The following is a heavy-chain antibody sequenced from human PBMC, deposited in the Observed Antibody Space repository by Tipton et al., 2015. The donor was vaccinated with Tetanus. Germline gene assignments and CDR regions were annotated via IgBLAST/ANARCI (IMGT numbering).Heavy chain of an antibody. V-gene: IGHV3-23*01. Sequence: SLRLSCAASGFTFSSYAMSWVRQAPGKGLEWVSAIGGSGGSTYYADSVKGRFTISRDNSKNTLYLQMNSLRAEDTAVYYCAGGSYFLFYYYMDVRGKGTTVTVS. D-gene: IGHD1-26*01. CDR2: IGGSGGST. CDR3: AGGSYFLFYYYMDV. CDR1: GFTFSSYA. J-gene: IGHJ6*03.